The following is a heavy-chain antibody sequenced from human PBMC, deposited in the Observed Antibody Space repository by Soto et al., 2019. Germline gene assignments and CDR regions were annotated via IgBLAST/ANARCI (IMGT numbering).Heavy chain of an antibody. CDR3: TRHGPDIAHDY. J-gene: IGHJ4*02. V-gene: IGHV4-59*08. CDR1: GGSISSYY. Sequence: SETLSLTCTVSGGSISSYYWSWTRQPPGKGLEWIGYIYYSGSTNYNPSLKSRVTISVDTSKNQFSLKLSSVTAADTAMYYCTRHGPDIAHDYWGPGTLVTVSS. D-gene: IGHD2-15*01. CDR2: IYYSGST.